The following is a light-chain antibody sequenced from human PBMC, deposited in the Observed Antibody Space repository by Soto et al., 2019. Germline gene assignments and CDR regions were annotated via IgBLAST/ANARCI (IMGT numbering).Light chain of an antibody. CDR2: GAS. CDR3: QQYGSSHQT. Sequence: EIVLTQSPGTLSLSPGERATLSCRASQSVSSSYLAWYQQKPGQAPRLLIYGASSRATGIPDRFSGSGSGTDFTLTISRPEPEDFEVYYWQQYGSSHQTFGPGTKVDIX. CDR1: QSVSSSY. V-gene: IGKV3-20*01. J-gene: IGKJ3*01.